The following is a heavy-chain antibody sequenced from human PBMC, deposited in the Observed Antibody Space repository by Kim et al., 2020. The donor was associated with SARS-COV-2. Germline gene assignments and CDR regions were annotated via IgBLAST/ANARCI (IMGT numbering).Heavy chain of an antibody. J-gene: IGHJ4*02. CDR1: GFTFSSYS. CDR3: ARDGGSIAVAGNPNDY. Sequence: GGSLRLSCAASGFTFSSYSMNWVRQAPGKGLEWVSSISSSSSYIYYADSVKGRFTISRDNAKNSLYLQMNSLRAEDTAVYYCARDGGSIAVAGNPNDYWGQGTLVTVSS. CDR2: ISSSSSYI. V-gene: IGHV3-21*01. D-gene: IGHD6-19*01.